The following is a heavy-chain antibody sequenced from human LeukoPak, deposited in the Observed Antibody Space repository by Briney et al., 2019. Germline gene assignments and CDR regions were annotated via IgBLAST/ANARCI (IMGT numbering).Heavy chain of an antibody. Sequence: GGYLRLYCAASGFTFSSFAIHRLRQAPGMGLEGGAVISNDGSNRYYADSVQGRFTIARDNAKNSVYLEMNSLRADETAVYYCARSARLMKGVVEVTALDDWGQGTLVTVSS. V-gene: IGHV3-30*04. CDR2: ISNDGSNR. J-gene: IGHJ4*02. D-gene: IGHD3-3*01. CDR3: ARSARLMKGVVEVTALDD. CDR1: GFTFSSFA.